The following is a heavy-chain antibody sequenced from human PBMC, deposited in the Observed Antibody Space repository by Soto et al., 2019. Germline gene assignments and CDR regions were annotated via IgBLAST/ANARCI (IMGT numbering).Heavy chain of an antibody. CDR1: GFTFINYA. CDR2: ISYDGSNK. D-gene: IGHD4-17*01. CDR3: ARDQVKGTMTIL. Sequence: GGSPRLSCAASGFTFINYAMHWVRQAPGKGLEWVAVISYDGSNKYYADSVKGRFTISRDNSKNTMYLQMNSLSAEDTAVYHCARDQVKGTMTILWGQGTLVTVYS. J-gene: IGHJ4*02. V-gene: IGHV3-30-3*01.